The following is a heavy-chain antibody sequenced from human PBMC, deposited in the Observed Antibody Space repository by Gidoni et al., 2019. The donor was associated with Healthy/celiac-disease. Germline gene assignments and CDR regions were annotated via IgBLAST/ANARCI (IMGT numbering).Heavy chain of an antibody. CDR1: GFTFSSYG. V-gene: IGHV3-7*05. D-gene: IGHD3-16*01. CDR3: ARERRGAYFDY. Sequence: EVQLVESGGGLVQPGGSLRLSCAASGFTFSSYGMSWVRQAPGKGLEWVANIKQDGSEKYYVDSVKGRFTISRDNAKNSLYLQMNSLRAEDTAVYYCARERRGAYFDYWGQGTLVTVSS. CDR2: IKQDGSEK. J-gene: IGHJ4*02.